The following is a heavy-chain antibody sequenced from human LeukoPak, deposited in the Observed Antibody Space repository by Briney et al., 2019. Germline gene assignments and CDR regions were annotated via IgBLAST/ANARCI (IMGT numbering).Heavy chain of an antibody. D-gene: IGHD3-10*01. CDR2: IYYSGST. V-gene: IGHV4-30-4*01. CDR1: GGPISSGDYY. J-gene: IGHJ4*02. Sequence: SETLSLTCTVSGGPISSGDYYWNWIRQPPGKGLEWIGYIYYSGSTSYNPSLKSRVTISVDTSKNQFSLNLSSVTAADTAVYYCVRWYYYGSGRRQFDYWGQGTLVTVSS. CDR3: VRWYYYGSGRRQFDY.